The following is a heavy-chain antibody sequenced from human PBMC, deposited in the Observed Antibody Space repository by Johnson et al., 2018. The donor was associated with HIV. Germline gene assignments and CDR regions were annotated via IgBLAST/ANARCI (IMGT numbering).Heavy chain of an antibody. D-gene: IGHD6-13*01. CDR1: GFTFSDYY. CDR3: ARDNGIAAAGDLDI. CDR2: IYTGGTT. Sequence: VQLVESGGGVVQPGRSLRLSCAASGFTFSDYYMSWIRQAPGKGLEWVSIIYTGGTTYYADSVKGRFTISRDNSKNTLYLQMNSLRAEDTAVYYCARDNGIAAAGDLDIWGQGTMVTVSS. V-gene: IGHV3-66*02. J-gene: IGHJ3*02.